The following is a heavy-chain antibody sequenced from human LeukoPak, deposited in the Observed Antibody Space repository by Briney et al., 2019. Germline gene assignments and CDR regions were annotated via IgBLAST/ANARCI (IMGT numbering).Heavy chain of an antibody. V-gene: IGHV3-21*01. CDR3: ARSTVTTGFLDY. D-gene: IGHD4-11*01. Sequence: PGGSLRLSCAASGFTFSSYSMNWVRQAPGKGLEWVSSISSGSSYIYYADSVKGRFTISRDNAKNSLYLQMNSLRAEDTAIYYCARSTVTTGFLDYWGQGTLVTVTS. J-gene: IGHJ4*02. CDR2: ISSGSSYI. CDR1: GFTFSSYS.